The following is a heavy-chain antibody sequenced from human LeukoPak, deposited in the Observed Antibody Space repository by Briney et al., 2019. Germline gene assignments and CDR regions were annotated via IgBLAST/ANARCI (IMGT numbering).Heavy chain of an antibody. D-gene: IGHD6-13*01. CDR1: GGSISSGGYS. J-gene: IGHJ6*02. V-gene: IGHV4-30-2*01. CDR2: IYHSGST. Sequence: PSETLSLTCAVSGGSISSGGYSWSWIRQPPGKGLEWIGYIYHSGSTYYNPSLKSRVTISVDTSKNQFSLKLSSVTAADTAVYYCAREGSSSYYYYYGMDVWGQGTTVTVSS. CDR3: AREGSSSYYYYYGMDV.